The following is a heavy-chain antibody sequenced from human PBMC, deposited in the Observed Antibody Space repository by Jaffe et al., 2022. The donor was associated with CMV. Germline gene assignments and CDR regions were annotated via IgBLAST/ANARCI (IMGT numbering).Heavy chain of an antibody. CDR1: GGSISSYY. CDR3: ARDSTPVLEYGFHI. J-gene: IGHJ3*02. CDR2: IDYSGST. D-gene: IGHD3-3*01. V-gene: IGHV4-59*01. Sequence: QVQLQESGPGLVKPSETLSLTCTVSGGSISSYYWTWIRQPPGKGLEWIGYIDYSGSTNYNPSLKSRVIMSVDTSKNQFSLKLNSMTGADTAVYYCARDSTPVLEYGFHIWGQGTMVTVSS.